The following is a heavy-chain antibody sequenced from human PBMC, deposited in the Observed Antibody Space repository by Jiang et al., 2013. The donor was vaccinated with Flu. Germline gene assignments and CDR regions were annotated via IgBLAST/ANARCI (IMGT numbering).Heavy chain of an antibody. V-gene: IGHV4-59*08. Sequence: GPGLVKPSETLSLSCTVSGGSFSKYYWSWIRQPPGKGLEWIGYIYYSGSTNYNPSLKSRVTISVDTSKNQFSLKLSSVTAADTAIYYCARHIAYYDSSGFSIDYWGQGTLVTVSS. D-gene: IGHD3-22*01. J-gene: IGHJ4*02. CDR3: ARHIAYYDSSGFSIDY. CDR1: GGSFSKYY. CDR2: IYYSGST.